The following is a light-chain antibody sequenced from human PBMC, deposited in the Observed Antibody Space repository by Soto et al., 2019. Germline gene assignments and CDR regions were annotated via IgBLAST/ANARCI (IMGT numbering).Light chain of an antibody. J-gene: IGKJ3*01. Sequence: EIVLTQSPGTLSLSPGERATLSCRASQSVSSSYLAWYQQKPGQAPRLLIYGATSRATGIPDRFSGSWSGTYFLLPICRLAAEEFAFYYCQQYGSSVLFTCGPGTIVDIK. CDR2: GAT. CDR1: QSVSSSY. CDR3: QQYGSSVLFT. V-gene: IGKV3-20*01.